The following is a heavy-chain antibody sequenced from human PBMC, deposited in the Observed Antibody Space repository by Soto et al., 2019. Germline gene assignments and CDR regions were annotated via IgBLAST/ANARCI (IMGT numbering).Heavy chain of an antibody. CDR3: AGHGYSYGGGYMDY. CDR2: IYSGGSA. CDR1: GFTVSSNY. Sequence: EVQLVESGGGLVQPGGSLRLSCAASGFTVSSNYMSWVRQAPGKGLEWVSVIYSGGSAYYADSVKGRFTISRDNSKNTLYLQMNSLRDKDTAVYDCAGHGYSYGGGYMDYWGQGTQVTVSS. V-gene: IGHV3-66*04. D-gene: IGHD5-18*01. J-gene: IGHJ4*02.